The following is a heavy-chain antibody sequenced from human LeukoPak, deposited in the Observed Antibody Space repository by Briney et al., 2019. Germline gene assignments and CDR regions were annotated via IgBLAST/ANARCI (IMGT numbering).Heavy chain of an antibody. Sequence: ASVKVSCKASGYTFTGYYMHWVRQAPGQGLEWMGWIYPNSGGTNYAQKFQGRVTMTRDTSISTAYMELSSLRSDDTAVYYCARLYCSSTSCHPDYWGQGTLVTVSS. J-gene: IGHJ4*02. D-gene: IGHD2-2*01. CDR2: IYPNSGGT. CDR3: ARLYCSSTSCHPDY. CDR1: GYTFTGYY. V-gene: IGHV1-2*02.